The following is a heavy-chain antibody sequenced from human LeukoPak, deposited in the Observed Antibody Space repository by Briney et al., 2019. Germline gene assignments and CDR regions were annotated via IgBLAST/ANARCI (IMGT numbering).Heavy chain of an antibody. D-gene: IGHD6-13*01. CDR2: IYYSGNT. CDR1: GGSLTSSSSY. CDR3: ARVPGIAAAGPLD. V-gene: IGHV4-39*01. Sequence: SETLSLTCTVSGGSLTSSSSYWGWIRQPPGQGLEWIGHIYYSGNTYYNPSLKSRVTISVDTSKNQFSLKLSSVTAADTAVYYCARVPGIAAAGPLDWGQGTLVTVSS. J-gene: IGHJ4*02.